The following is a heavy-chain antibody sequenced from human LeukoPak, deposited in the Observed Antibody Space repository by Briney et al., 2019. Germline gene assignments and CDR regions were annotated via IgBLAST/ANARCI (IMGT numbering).Heavy chain of an antibody. V-gene: IGHV3-23*01. CDR2: ISRTGSNT. D-gene: IGHD3-10*02. CDR1: GFTFDGYG. J-gene: IGHJ4*02. Sequence: PGGSLRLSCAASGFTFDGYGMTWVRQAPGKGLEWVSSISRTGSNTYYAESVKGRFTISRDNSKNTLYLQMNSLRAEDTAVYYCARAGGNVRGVIDYWGQGTLVTVSS. CDR3: ARAGGNVRGVIDY.